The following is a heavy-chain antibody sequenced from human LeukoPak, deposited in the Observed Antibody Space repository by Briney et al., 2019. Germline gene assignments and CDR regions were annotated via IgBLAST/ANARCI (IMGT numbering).Heavy chain of an antibody. CDR2: ISGSGGST. D-gene: IGHD2-21*01. V-gene: IGHV3-23*01. J-gene: IGHJ3*02. CDR1: GFTVSSYA. CDR3: ARDESGDNDAFDI. Sequence: GGSLRLSCAASGFTVSSYAMSWVRQAPGKGLEWVSVISGSGGSTYYADSVKGRFTISRGNAKNSLYLQMNSLRVEDTAVYYCARDESGDNDAFDIWGQGTMVTVSS.